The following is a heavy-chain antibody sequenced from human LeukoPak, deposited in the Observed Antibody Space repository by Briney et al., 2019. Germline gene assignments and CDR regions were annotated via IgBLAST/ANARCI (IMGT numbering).Heavy chain of an antibody. CDR3: ARGPGITAAGRFDY. CDR2: INTDGSST. CDR1: GSTFSSYW. Sequence: PGGSLRLSCAASGSTFSSYWMHWVRQTPGKGLVWVSRINTDGSSTRYADSVKGRFTISRDNTKNTLYLQMNSLRAEDTAMYYCARGPGITAAGRFDYWGQGTLVTVSS. D-gene: IGHD6-13*01. V-gene: IGHV3-74*01. J-gene: IGHJ4*02.